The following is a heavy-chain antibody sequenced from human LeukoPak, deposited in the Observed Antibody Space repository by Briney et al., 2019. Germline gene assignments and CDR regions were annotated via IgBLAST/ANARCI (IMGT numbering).Heavy chain of an antibody. CDR3: AGLRGPGDLPLRFDF. D-gene: IGHD3-16*02. Sequence: PSETLSLTCAVYGGSSSVYSWTWIRPPPGKGLECRGKIKHSGSTNYNPSLKSRVTISVDTSKNQFSLKLNSLTAADTAVYYCAGLRGPGDLPLRFDFWGQGTLVTVSS. CDR2: IKHSGST. V-gene: IGHV4-34*01. J-gene: IGHJ4*02. CDR1: GGSSSVYS.